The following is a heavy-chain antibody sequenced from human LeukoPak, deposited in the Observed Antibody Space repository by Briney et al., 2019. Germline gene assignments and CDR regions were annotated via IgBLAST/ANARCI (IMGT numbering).Heavy chain of an antibody. V-gene: IGHV3-48*01. CDR2: ISSSSSTI. D-gene: IGHD4-17*01. Sequence: GGSLRLSCAASGFTFSSYSMNWVRQAPGKGLEWVSYISSSSSTIYYADSVKGRFTISRDNAKNSLYLQMNSLRAEDTAVYYCARRGSIDYGDSDAFDIWGQGTMVTVSS. CDR3: ARRGSIDYGDSDAFDI. J-gene: IGHJ3*02. CDR1: GFTFSSYS.